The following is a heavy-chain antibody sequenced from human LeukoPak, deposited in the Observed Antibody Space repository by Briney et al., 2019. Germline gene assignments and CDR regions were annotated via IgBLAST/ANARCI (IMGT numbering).Heavy chain of an antibody. CDR2: ISGSGGST. V-gene: IGHV3-23*01. D-gene: IGHD1-26*01. CDR3: AKEGQWELPDGGDDAFDI. Sequence: PGGSLRLSCAASGFTFSSYAMSWVRQAPGKGLEWVSAISGSGGSTYYADSVKGRFTISRDNSKNTLYLQMNSLRAEDTAVYYCAKEGQWELPDGGDDAFDIWGQGTMVTVSS. CDR1: GFTFSSYA. J-gene: IGHJ3*02.